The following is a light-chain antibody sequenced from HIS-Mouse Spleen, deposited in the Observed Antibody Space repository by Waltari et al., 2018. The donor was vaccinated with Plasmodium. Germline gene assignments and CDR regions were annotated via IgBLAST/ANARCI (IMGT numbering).Light chain of an antibody. J-gene: IGLJ3*02. CDR1: ALPKKY. V-gene: IGLV3-10*01. Sequence: SYELTQPPSVSVSPGQTARITCSGDALPKKYAYWYQQKSGQAPVLVIYEERKRPPGMPEGFSGSSSGTMATLTISGAQVEDEADYYCYSTDSSGNHRVFGGGTKLTVL. CDR3: YSTDSSGNHRV. CDR2: EER.